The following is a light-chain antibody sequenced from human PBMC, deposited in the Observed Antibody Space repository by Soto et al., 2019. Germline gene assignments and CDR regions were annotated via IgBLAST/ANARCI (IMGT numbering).Light chain of an antibody. CDR3: QQYVTSPRT. J-gene: IGKJ1*01. V-gene: IGKV3-20*01. CDR2: GAS. Sequence: EIVLTQSPGALSLSPWERATLSCRASQSLSGSYLAWYQQKPGQAPRLLIYGASNRATGIPDRFSGSGSGTDFTLTISRLEPGDFAVYYCQQYVTSPRTFGQGTKVDIK. CDR1: QSLSGSY.